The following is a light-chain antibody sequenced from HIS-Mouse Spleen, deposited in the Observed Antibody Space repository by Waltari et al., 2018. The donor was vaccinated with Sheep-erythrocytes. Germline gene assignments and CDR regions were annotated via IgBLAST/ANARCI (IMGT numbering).Light chain of an antibody. CDR3: CSYAGSYNHV. J-gene: IGLJ1*01. V-gene: IGLV3-25*03. Sequence: SYELTQPPSVSVSPGQTARITCSGDALPKQYAYWYQQKPGQAPVLVIYKDSERPSGFPERFSGSSSGTTVTLTISGVQAEDEADYYCCSYAGSYNHVFATGTKVTVL. CDR1: ALPKQY. CDR2: KDS.